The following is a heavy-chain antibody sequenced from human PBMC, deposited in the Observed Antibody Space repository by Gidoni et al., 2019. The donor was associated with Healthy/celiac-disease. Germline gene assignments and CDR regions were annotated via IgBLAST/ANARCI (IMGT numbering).Heavy chain of an antibody. CDR1: GFTFSSYG. Sequence: VQLVESGGVVVQPGRSLRRSCAASGFTFSSYGMHWVRQAPGKGLEWVAGIWYDGSNKYYADSVKGRFTISRDNSKNTLYLQMNSRRAEDTAVYYCAREEAAAGTSDYWGQGTLVTVSS. J-gene: IGHJ4*02. V-gene: IGHV3-33*01. CDR2: IWYDGSNK. D-gene: IGHD6-13*01. CDR3: AREEAAAGTSDY.